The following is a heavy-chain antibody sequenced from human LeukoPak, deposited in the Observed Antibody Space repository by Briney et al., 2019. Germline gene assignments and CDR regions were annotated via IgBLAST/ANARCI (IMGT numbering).Heavy chain of an antibody. CDR2: INSDGRSI. Sequence: GGSLRLSCAASGLTFSSYWMHWVRQAPGKGLVWVSRINSDGRSIIYADSVKGRFTISRDNAKNTLYLQMNSLRVEDTAVYYCAKDVDSEGYFDYWGQGTLVTVSS. D-gene: IGHD3-9*01. CDR1: GLTFSSYW. CDR3: AKDVDSEGYFDY. J-gene: IGHJ4*02. V-gene: IGHV3-74*01.